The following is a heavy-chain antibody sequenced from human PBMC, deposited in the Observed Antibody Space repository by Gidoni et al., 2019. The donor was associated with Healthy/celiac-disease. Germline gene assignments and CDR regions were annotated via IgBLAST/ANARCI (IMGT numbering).Heavy chain of an antibody. J-gene: IGHJ4*02. CDR1: GFTLRSYA. CDR3: ARASVGYSGYDGGDYFDY. V-gene: IGHV3-30-3*01. D-gene: IGHD5-12*01. Sequence: PGRSLRLSCAASGFTLRSYAMHWVRQAPGKGLEWVAVISYDGSNKYYADSVKGRFTISRDNSKNTLYLQMNSLRAEDTAVYYCARASVGYSGYDGGDYFDYWGQGTLVTVSS. CDR2: ISYDGSNK.